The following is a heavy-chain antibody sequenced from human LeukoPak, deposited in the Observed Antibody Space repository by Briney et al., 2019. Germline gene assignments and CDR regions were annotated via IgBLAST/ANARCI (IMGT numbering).Heavy chain of an antibody. CDR3: AKAPVTTCSGAYCYPFDY. Sequence: PGGSLRLSCAASGFTFSSYEMNWVRQAPGKGLERVSYISSSGSTIYYADSVKGRFTISRDNSENTLYLQMNSLRAGDAAVYYCAKAPVTTCSGAYCYPFDYWSQGTLVTVSS. D-gene: IGHD2-15*01. CDR1: GFTFSSYE. J-gene: IGHJ4*02. CDR2: ISSSGSTI. V-gene: IGHV3-48*03.